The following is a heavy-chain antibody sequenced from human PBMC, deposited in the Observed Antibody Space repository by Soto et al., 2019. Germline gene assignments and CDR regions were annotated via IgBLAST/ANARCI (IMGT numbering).Heavy chain of an antibody. CDR2: ISAYNGNT. CDR1: GYTFTSYG. CDR3: ARDVGPAAIQGYYYYGMDV. V-gene: IGHV1-18*04. Sequence: VASVKVSCKASGYTFTSYGISWARQAPGQGLEWMGWISAYNGNTNYAQKLQGRVTMTTDTSTSTAYMELRSLRSDDTAVYYCARDVGPAAIQGYYYYGMDVWGQGTTVTVSS. J-gene: IGHJ6*02. D-gene: IGHD2-2*02.